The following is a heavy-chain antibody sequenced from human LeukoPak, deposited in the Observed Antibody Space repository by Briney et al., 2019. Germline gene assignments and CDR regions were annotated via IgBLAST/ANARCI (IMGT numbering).Heavy chain of an antibody. CDR1: GDSVSSDSGA. CDR3: AREEAGTYGFEY. Sequence: SQTLSLTCAIFGDSVSSDSGAWNWIRQSPSRGLEWLGRTFYRSQWYNDYAVSVKGRIAINPDTSKNQFSLQLNSVTPEDTAVYYCAREEAGTYGFEYWGQGTLVTVSS. J-gene: IGHJ4*02. CDR2: TFYRSQWYN. D-gene: IGHD3-10*01. V-gene: IGHV6-1*01.